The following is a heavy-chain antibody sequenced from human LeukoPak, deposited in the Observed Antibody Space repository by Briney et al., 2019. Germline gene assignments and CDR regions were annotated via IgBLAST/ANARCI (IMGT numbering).Heavy chain of an antibody. D-gene: IGHD2-2*01. Sequence: GGSLRLSCAASGFTFSSYAMHWVRQAPGKGLDWVAVISYDGSNKYYADSVKGRFTISRDNSKNTLYLQMNSLRPEDTAVYYCVRSAGYCSSTSCYYYDYWRQGTLVTVSS. CDR2: ISYDGSNK. J-gene: IGHJ4*02. CDR1: GFTFSSYA. CDR3: VRSAGYCSSTSCYYYDY. V-gene: IGHV3-30*04.